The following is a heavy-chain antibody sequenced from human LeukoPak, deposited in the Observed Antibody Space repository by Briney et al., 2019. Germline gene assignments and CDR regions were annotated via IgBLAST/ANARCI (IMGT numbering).Heavy chain of an antibody. Sequence: GASVKVSCKASGYTFTSYDINWVRQATGQGLEWMGWMNPNSGNTGYTQKFQGRVTMTRDTSISTAYMELSSLTSDDTAVYYCARDCVGVGSSGWENWGQGTLVTVSS. CDR3: ARDCVGVGSSGWEN. V-gene: IGHV1-8*01. CDR2: MNPNSGNT. J-gene: IGHJ4*02. CDR1: GYTFTSYD. D-gene: IGHD6-19*01.